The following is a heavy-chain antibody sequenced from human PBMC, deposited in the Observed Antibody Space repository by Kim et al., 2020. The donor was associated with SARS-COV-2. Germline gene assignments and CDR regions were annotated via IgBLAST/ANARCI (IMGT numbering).Heavy chain of an antibody. CDR2: ISWNSGSI. CDR1: GFTFGDYA. CDR3: AKANLWFGELYFDP. J-gene: IGHJ5*02. Sequence: GGSLRLSCAASGFTFGDYAMHWVRQAPGKGLEWVSGISWNSGSIGYADSVKGRFTISRDNAKNSLYLQMNSLRAEDTALYYCAKANLWFGELYFDPWGQGTLVTVSS. D-gene: IGHD3-10*01. V-gene: IGHV3-9*01.